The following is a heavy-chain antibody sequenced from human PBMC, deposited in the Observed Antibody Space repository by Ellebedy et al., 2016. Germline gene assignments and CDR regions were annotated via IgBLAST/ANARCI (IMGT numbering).Heavy chain of an antibody. Sequence: SETLSLTCSVSGTSLIDYHWSWIRQSPRKGLEWIGNVYHTGSTIYSPSLKSRVTISVDASKNQFSLKLSSVTAADTAVYYCARLVGGTGYFDNWGQGTLVTVSS. J-gene: IGHJ4*02. CDR3: ARLVGGTGYFDN. CDR2: VYHTGST. CDR1: GTSLIDYH. D-gene: IGHD3/OR15-3a*01. V-gene: IGHV4-59*01.